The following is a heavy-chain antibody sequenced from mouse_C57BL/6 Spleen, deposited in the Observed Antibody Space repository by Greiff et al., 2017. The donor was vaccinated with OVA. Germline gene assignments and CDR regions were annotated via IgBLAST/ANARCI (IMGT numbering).Heavy chain of an antibody. J-gene: IGHJ4*01. V-gene: IGHV1-55*01. CDR1: GYTFTSYW. D-gene: IGHD2-1*01. CDR3: ARYGNYVDYAMDY. Sequence: QVQLQQPGAELVKPGASVKMSCKASGYTFTSYWITWVKQRPGQGLEWLGDIYPGSGSTNYNEKFKSKATLTVDTSSSTAYMQLSSLTSEDSAVYDCARYGNYVDYAMDYWGQGTSVTVSS. CDR2: IYPGSGST.